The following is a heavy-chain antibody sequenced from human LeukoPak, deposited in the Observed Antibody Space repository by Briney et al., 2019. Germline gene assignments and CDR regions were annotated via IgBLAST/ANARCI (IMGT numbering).Heavy chain of an antibody. CDR2: IKSKTDGGTT. D-gene: IGHD6-13*01. J-gene: IGHJ5*02. CDR1: RFTFSNTW. CDR3: TTEDSSSWRGLREYNWFDP. Sequence: PGVSLTLSCSASRFTFSNTWMSWLRQAPGKGLEWVGRIKSKTDGGTTDYAAPVKGRFTISRDDSKNTLYLQMNSLKTEDTDVYYCTTEDSSSWRGLREYNWFDPWGQGTLVTVSS. V-gene: IGHV3-15*01.